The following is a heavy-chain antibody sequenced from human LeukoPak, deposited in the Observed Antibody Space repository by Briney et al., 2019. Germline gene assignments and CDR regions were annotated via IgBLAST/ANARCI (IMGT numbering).Heavy chain of an antibody. V-gene: IGHV3-74*01. Sequence: GGSLRLSCAASGFTFSSYWMHWVRQAPGKGLVWVSRINSDGSSTSYADSVKGRFTISRDNAKNTLYLQMNSLRAEDTAVYYCARTYGDYGDAFDTWGQGTMVTVSS. CDR3: ARTYGDYGDAFDT. CDR2: INSDGSST. J-gene: IGHJ3*02. D-gene: IGHD4-17*01. CDR1: GFTFSSYW.